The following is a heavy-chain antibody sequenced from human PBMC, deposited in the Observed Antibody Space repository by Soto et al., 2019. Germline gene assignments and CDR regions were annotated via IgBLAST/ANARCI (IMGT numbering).Heavy chain of an antibody. Sequence: PGGSLRLSCAASGFTFSSYGMHWVRQAPGKGLEWVAVIWYDGSNKYYADSVKGRFTISRDNSKNTLYLQMNSLRAEDTAVYYCARDLAQCGYSGYTERPFDYWGQRTLVPVSS. V-gene: IGHV3-33*01. J-gene: IGHJ4*02. CDR1: GFTFSSYG. CDR3: ARDLAQCGYSGYTERPFDY. CDR2: IWYDGSNK. D-gene: IGHD5-12*01.